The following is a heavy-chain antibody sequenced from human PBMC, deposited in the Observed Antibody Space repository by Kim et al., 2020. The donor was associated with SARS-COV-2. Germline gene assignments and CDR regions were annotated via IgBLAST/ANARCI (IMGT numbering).Heavy chain of an antibody. CDR1: ASTFTDFF. Sequence: ASVKVSCEASASTFTDFFLHWVRQAPGQGLEWMGRINPDSGATNYAQKFQGRVALTLDTSISTTYIEVTGLTSDDSAVYYCAAEYKQYSFGLNYWGQGTL. D-gene: IGHD3-3*01. CDR3: AAEYKQYSFGLNY. CDR2: INPDSGAT. V-gene: IGHV1-2*06. J-gene: IGHJ4*02.